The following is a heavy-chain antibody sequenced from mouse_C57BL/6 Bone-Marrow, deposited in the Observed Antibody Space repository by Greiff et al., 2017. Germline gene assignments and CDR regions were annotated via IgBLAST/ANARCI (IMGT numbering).Heavy chain of an antibody. CDR1: GFTFSDYG. D-gene: IGHD6-1*01. CDR3: ARPMPRRRTWLAY. CDR2: ISSGSSTI. J-gene: IGHJ3*01. V-gene: IGHV5-17*01. Sequence: EVMLVESGGGLVKPGGSLKLSCAASGFTFSDYGMHWVRQAPEKGLEWVAYISSGSSTIYYADTVKGRFTISRDNAKNTLFLQMTSLRSEDTAMYYCARPMPRRRTWLAYWGQGTLVTVSA.